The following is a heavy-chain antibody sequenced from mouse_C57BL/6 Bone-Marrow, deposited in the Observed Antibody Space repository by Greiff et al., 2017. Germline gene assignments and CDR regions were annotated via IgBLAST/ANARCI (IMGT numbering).Heavy chain of an antibody. CDR1: GFTFSSYA. Sequence: EVKLVESGGGLVKPGGSLKLSCAASGFTFSSYAMSWVRQTPEKRLEWVATISDGGSYTYYPDNVEGRFTISRDNAKNNLYLQMSHLKSEDTAMYYCARDGVYYGSSWFAYWGQGTLVTVSA. D-gene: IGHD1-1*01. V-gene: IGHV5-4*01. J-gene: IGHJ3*01. CDR2: ISDGGSYT. CDR3: ARDGVYYGSSWFAY.